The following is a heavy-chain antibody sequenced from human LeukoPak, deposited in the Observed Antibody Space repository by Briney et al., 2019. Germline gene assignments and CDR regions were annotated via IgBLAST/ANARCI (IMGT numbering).Heavy chain of an antibody. CDR3: ARDLIRDGCNR. CDR1: GYSISSGYY. D-gene: IGHD5-24*01. V-gene: IGHV4-38-2*02. CDR2: IYHSGST. Sequence: SETLSLTCTVSGYSISSGYYWGWIRQPPGKGLEWIGSIYHSGSTYYNPSLKSRVTISLDTSKNQFSLKLSSVTAADTAMYYCARDLIRDGCNRWGQGTLVTVSS. J-gene: IGHJ5*02.